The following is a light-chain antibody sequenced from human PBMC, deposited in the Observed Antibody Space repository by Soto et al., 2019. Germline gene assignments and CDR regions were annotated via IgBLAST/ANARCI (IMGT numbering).Light chain of an antibody. J-gene: IGKJ2*01. CDR1: QGVSDA. V-gene: IGKV1-17*01. CDR2: SAS. Sequence: DIQMTQSPSSLSASVGDRVTITCRASQGVSDALGWYQQKPGKVPKRLIYSASSLQNGVPSRFSGSGSETVFTLTISSLQSEDFATYFCLQHSDYPFTFGQGTRLEIK. CDR3: LQHSDYPFT.